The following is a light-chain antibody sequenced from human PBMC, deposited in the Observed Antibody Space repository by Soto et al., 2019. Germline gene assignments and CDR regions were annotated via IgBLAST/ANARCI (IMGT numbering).Light chain of an antibody. CDR2: DTS. CDR3: QQRGNGPPLT. CDR1: QSVHHY. J-gene: IGKJ4*01. Sequence: EIVLTQYPATLSLSPGERATLSCRTSQSVHHYLAWYQQKPGQAPRLLIYDTSNRATGIPARFRGSGSGTDFTLTINSLQPEDFAIYYCQQRGNGPPLTVGGGTKVEIK. V-gene: IGKV3-11*01.